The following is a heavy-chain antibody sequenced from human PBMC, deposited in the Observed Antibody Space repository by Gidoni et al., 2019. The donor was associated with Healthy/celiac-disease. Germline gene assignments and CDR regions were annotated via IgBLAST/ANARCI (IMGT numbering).Heavy chain of an antibody. Sequence: QVQLQPWGAGLLTPSETLSLTCAVYGGSFSGYYWSWFRQPPGKGLEWIGEINHSGSTHYNPSLKSRVTISVDTSKNQFSLKLSAVTAADTAVYYCARGPGGSGPRPKGFDLWGRGTLVTVSS. D-gene: IGHD3-10*01. V-gene: IGHV4-34*01. J-gene: IGHJ2*01. CDR2: INHSGST. CDR3: ARGPGGSGPRPKGFDL. CDR1: GGSFSGYY.